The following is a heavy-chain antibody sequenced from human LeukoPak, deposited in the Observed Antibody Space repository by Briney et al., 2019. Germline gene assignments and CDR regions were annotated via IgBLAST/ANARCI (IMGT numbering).Heavy chain of an antibody. Sequence: PGGSLRLSCAASGFTFSSYWMSWVRQAPGKGLEWVANIKQDGSEKYYVDSVKGRFTISRDNAKNSLYLQMNSLRAEDTAVYYCVRFYYDFWRGYSDYWGQGTLVTVSS. D-gene: IGHD3-3*01. J-gene: IGHJ4*02. V-gene: IGHV3-7*01. CDR1: GFTFSSYW. CDR3: VRFYYDFWRGYSDY. CDR2: IKQDGSEK.